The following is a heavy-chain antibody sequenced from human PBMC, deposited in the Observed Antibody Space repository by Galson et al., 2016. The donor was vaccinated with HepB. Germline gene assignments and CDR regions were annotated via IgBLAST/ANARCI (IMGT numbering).Heavy chain of an antibody. CDR1: GFAFSDYY. V-gene: IGHV3-11*01. D-gene: IGHD2-2*01. J-gene: IGHJ4*02. Sequence: LRLSCAASGFAFSDYYMTWIRQAPGKGLESIAYITFAAGGTFYADSVKGRFTISRDNAKNSLFLQMTSLRAEDTATYYCAAQLGRRAGFDYWGLGTLGTVS. CDR3: AAQLGRRAGFDY. CDR2: ITFAAGGT.